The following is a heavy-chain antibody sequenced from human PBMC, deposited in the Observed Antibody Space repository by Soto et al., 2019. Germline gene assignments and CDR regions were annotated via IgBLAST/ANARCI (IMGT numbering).Heavy chain of an antibody. J-gene: IGHJ4*02. CDR1: GFTFDDYA. Sequence: EVQLVESGGGVVQPGRSLRLSCAASGFTFDDYAMHWVRQAPGKGLEWVSSISWNSGRFAYADSVKGRFTISRDSAKNGLYLQMTSLRAEDTALYYCAKGVLYFDILTGAFDCWGQGTLVTVP. CDR2: ISWNSGRF. D-gene: IGHD3-9*01. V-gene: IGHV3-9*01. CDR3: AKGVLYFDILTGAFDC.